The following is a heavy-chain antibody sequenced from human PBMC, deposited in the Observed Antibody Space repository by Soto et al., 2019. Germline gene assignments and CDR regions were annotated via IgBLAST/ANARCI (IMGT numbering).Heavy chain of an antibody. V-gene: IGHV4-39*01. Sequence: QLQLQESGPGLVKPSETLSLTCTVSGGSISSSSYYWGWIRQPPGKGLEWIGSIYYSGSTYYNPSLKSRGTISVDTSQKQFSLKPSSVTAADTDVYYLSREEITKIVVAQIGSFDIWGQGTMVTVSS. CDR1: GGSISSSSYY. CDR3: SREEITKIVVAQIGSFDI. D-gene: IGHD3-22*01. J-gene: IGHJ3*02. CDR2: IYYSGST.